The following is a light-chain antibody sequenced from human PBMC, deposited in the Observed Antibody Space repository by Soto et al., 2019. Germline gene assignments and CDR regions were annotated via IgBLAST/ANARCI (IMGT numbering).Light chain of an antibody. V-gene: IGLV2-23*02. Sequence: QSALTQPASVSGSPGQSITISCTGTSSDVGSHNFVSWYQQRPGKAPKLIIFEVTKRPSGVSNRFSASKSGNTASLTISGVQAEDEADYYCCSYTSANTFVFGTGTKVTVL. CDR3: CSYTSANTFV. CDR2: EVT. CDR1: SSDVGSHNF. J-gene: IGLJ1*01.